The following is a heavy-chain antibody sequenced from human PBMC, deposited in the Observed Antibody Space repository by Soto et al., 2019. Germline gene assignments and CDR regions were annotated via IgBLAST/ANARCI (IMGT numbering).Heavy chain of an antibody. D-gene: IGHD3-3*01. Sequence: QNPSRVLEWLGRTYYRSKWYNDYAVSVKSRITINPDTSKNQFSLQLNSVTPEDTAVYYCARGYDFWSGYGDHYYYYYMDVRGKGTTVIGSS. CDR3: ARGYDFWSGYGDHYYYYYMDV. CDR2: TYYRSKWYN. V-gene: IGHV6-1*01. J-gene: IGHJ6*03.